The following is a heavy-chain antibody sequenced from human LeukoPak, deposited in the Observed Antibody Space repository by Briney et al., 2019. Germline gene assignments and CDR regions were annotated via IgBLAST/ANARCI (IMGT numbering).Heavy chain of an antibody. CDR1: GFTFSSYA. D-gene: IGHD3-22*01. CDR2: ISGSGGST. V-gene: IGHV3-23*01. CDR3: AKDPEDYYDSSGNDY. Sequence: GGSLRPSCAASGFTFSSYAMSWVRQAPGKGLEWVSAISGSGGSTYYADSVKGRFTISRDNSKNTLYLQMNSLRAEDTAVYYCAKDPEDYYDSSGNDYWGQGTLVTVSS. J-gene: IGHJ4*02.